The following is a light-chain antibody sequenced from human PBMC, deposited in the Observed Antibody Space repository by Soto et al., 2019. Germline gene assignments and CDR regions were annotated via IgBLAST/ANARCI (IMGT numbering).Light chain of an antibody. J-gene: IGKJ1*01. Sequence: EIVVTQSPANLSVSPGERATLSCRASQSVSSNLAWYQQKPGQAPRLLIYGASNRATGIPDRFSGSGSGTDFTLTISRLEPEDFAVYYCQQYGSSLWTFGQGTKV. V-gene: IGKV3-20*01. CDR2: GAS. CDR3: QQYGSSLWT. CDR1: QSVSSN.